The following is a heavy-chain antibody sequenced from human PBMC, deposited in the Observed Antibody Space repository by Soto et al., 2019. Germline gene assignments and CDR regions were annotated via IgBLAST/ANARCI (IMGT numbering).Heavy chain of an antibody. CDR1: GFTFSSYW. D-gene: IGHD3-10*01. J-gene: IGHJ1*01. Sequence: VQLVESGGGLVQPGGSLRLSCAASGFTFSSYWMHWVHQVPGKGLVWVSRINSDGSSTSYADSVKGRFTISRDNAKNTLYLQMSSLTAEDTAVYYCARGRGGGSGAFQHWGQGTLVTVSS. CDR3: ARGRGGGSGAFQH. V-gene: IGHV3-74*01. CDR2: INSDGSST.